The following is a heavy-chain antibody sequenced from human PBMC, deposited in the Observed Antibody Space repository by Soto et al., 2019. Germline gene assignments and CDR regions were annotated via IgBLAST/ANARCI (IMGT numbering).Heavy chain of an antibody. J-gene: IGHJ6*02. D-gene: IGHD2-2*01. CDR2: IIPISGTA. V-gene: IGHV1-69*13. CDR1: GGTFSSYA. Sequence: ASVKVSCKASGGTFSSYAVSWVRQAPGQGLEWMGGIIPISGTANYAQKFQGRVTITADESTSTAYMELSSLRSEDTAVYYCARSQGSSTSLEIYYYYYYGMDVWGQGTTVTVSS. CDR3: ARSQGSSTSLEIYYYYYYGMDV.